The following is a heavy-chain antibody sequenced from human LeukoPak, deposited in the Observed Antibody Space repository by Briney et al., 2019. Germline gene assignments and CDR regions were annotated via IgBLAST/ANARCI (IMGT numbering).Heavy chain of an antibody. J-gene: IGHJ5*02. CDR3: ARTSARDYDFWSGYTNWLDP. CDR1: GFTFSGYS. D-gene: IGHD3-3*01. CDR2: ISSSSTYI. V-gene: IGHV3-21*01. Sequence: GGSLRLSCAASGFTFSGYSMNWVRQAPGKGLEWVSFISSSSTYIYYADSVKGRFTISRDNARNSLYLQMNSLRAEDTAVYYCARTSARDYDFWSGYTNWLDPWGQGTLVTVSS.